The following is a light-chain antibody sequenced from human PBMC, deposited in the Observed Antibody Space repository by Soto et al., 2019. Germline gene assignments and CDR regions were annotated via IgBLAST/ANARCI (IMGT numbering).Light chain of an antibody. CDR1: QFIRNY. J-gene: IGKJ2*01. Sequence: DIQMTQSPSSLSASVGERVTITCRASQFIRNYLNWYQHKPGKAPKLLIYAASTLQGGVPSRFSGSGSGTDFTLTINSLQPEDFVTYYCQQSYSAPYTFGQGARLEIK. CDR2: AAS. CDR3: QQSYSAPYT. V-gene: IGKV1-39*01.